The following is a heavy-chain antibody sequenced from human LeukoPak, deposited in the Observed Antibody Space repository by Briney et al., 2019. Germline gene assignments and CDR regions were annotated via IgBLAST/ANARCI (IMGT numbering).Heavy chain of an antibody. J-gene: IGHJ5*02. CDR2: IIPIFGTA. Sequence: SVKVSCKASGGTFSSYAISWVRQAPGQGLEWMGGIIPIFGTANYAQKFQGRVTITADESTSTAYMELSSLRSEDTAVYYCARGPKWELGWFDPWGQGTLVTVSS. V-gene: IGHV1-69*13. D-gene: IGHD1-26*01. CDR3: ARGPKWELGWFDP. CDR1: GGTFSSYA.